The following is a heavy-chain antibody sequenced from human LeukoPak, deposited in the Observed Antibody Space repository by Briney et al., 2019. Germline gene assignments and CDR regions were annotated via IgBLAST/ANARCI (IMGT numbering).Heavy chain of an antibody. Sequence: GGSLRLSCAASGFTFDGYTMHWVRQAPGKGLEWVSLISWDGGSTYYADSVKGRFTISRDNGKNTLYLQMNSLRAEDTAVYYCARISSRDYFDYWGQGTLVTVSS. V-gene: IGHV3-43*01. CDR3: ARISSRDYFDY. D-gene: IGHD2/OR15-2a*01. CDR2: ISWDGGST. J-gene: IGHJ4*02. CDR1: GFTFDGYT.